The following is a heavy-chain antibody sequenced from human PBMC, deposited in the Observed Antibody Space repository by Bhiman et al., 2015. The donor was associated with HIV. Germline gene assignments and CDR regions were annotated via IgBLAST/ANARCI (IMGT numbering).Heavy chain of an antibody. CDR1: GFTFSNAW. CDR3: ATSPAILYYFDS. CDR2: IKSKTDGGTT. Sequence: EEQLAESGGVVVQPGGSLRLSCAASGFTFSNAWMSWVRQAPGKGLEWVGRIKSKTDGGTTDYAAPVKGRFTISRDDSQNTLYLQMNSLKTEDTAVYYCATSPAILYYFDSWGQGSLVTVSS. D-gene: IGHD2-2*01. V-gene: IGHV3-15*01. J-gene: IGHJ4*02.